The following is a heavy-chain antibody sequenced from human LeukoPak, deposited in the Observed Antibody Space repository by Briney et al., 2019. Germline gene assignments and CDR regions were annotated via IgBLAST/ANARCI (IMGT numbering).Heavy chain of an antibody. D-gene: IGHD5-12*01. CDR3: AREKGGGYSGYSSYYYYMDV. CDR2: TYYRSKWYN. V-gene: IGHV6-1*01. CDR1: GDSVSSNSAA. Sequence: SQTLSLTCAISGDSVSSNSAAWNWIRQSPSRGLEWLGRTYYRSKWYNDYAVSVKSRITINPDTSKNQFSLQLNSVTPEDTAVYYRAREKGGGYSGYSSYYYYMDVWGKGTTVTVSS. J-gene: IGHJ6*03.